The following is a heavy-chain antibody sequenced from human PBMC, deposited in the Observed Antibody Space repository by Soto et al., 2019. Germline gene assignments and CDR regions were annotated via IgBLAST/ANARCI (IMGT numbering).Heavy chain of an antibody. CDR2: IYPGDSDT. CDR1: GYSFTSYW. J-gene: IGHJ3*02. Sequence: PGESLKISCKGSGYSFTSYWIGWVRQMPGKGLEWMGIIYPGDSDTRYSPSFQGQVTISADKSISTAYLQWSSLKASDTAMYYCARRKPHYYCSGSWSALDIWGQGTMVTVSS. V-gene: IGHV5-51*01. CDR3: ARRKPHYYCSGSWSALDI. D-gene: IGHD3-10*01.